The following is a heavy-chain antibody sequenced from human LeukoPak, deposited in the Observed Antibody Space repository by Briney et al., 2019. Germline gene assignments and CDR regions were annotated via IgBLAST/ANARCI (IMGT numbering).Heavy chain of an antibody. CDR1: GGTFSSYV. CDR3: ARVVVVTALGYNWFDP. CDR2: IIPIFGTA. Sequence: SVKVSCKASGGTFSSYVISWVRQAPGQGLEWMGGIIPIFGTANYAQKFQGRVTITADKSTSTAYMELSSLRSEDTAVYYCARVVVVTALGYNWFDPWGQGTLVTVSS. J-gene: IGHJ5*02. V-gene: IGHV1-69*06. D-gene: IGHD2-21*02.